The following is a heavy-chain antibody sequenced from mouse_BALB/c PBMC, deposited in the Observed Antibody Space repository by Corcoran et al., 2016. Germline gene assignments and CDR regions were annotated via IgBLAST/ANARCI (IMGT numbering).Heavy chain of an antibody. CDR3: ANWDWYFDV. CDR2: LDPANGNT. J-gene: IGHJ1*01. CDR1: GFNIKATY. Sequence: EVQLQQSGAELVKPGASVTLSCTASGFNIKATYMHWGKQRPEQGLEWIGRLDPANGNTKYDPKFQGKATITTDTSSNTAYLQLSSLTSEDTAVYYCANWDWYFDVWGAGTTVTVSS. V-gene: IGHV14-3*02. D-gene: IGHD4-1*01.